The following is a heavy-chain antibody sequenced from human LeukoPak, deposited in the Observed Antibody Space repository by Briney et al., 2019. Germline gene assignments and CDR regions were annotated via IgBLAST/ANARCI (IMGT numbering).Heavy chain of an antibody. CDR1: GFTFKRYH. D-gene: IGHD6-13*01. CDR3: AKDLTRIAAAGKATRGY. Sequence: GGSLRLSCAASGFTFKRYHMSWVRQAPGKGLDWVSSIDGGGTNTYYADSVKGRFTISRDNSKNTLYLQMNSLRAEDTAVYYCAKDLTRIAAAGKATRGYWGQGTLVTVSS. CDR2: IDGGGTNT. V-gene: IGHV3-23*01. J-gene: IGHJ4*02.